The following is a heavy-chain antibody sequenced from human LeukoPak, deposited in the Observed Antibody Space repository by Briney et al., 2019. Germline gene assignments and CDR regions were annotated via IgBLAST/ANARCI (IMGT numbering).Heavy chain of an antibody. D-gene: IGHD4-17*01. CDR2: ISDRGDST. Sequence: GGSLRLSCAASGFTITTYAMGWVRQAPGKGLEWVSLISDRGDSTHYADSVKGRFTISRDISKNAVYLQMNSLRAEDTAVYYCARDSYGDANFDSWGQGTLVTVSS. J-gene: IGHJ4*02. CDR3: ARDSYGDANFDS. V-gene: IGHV3-23*01. CDR1: GFTITTYA.